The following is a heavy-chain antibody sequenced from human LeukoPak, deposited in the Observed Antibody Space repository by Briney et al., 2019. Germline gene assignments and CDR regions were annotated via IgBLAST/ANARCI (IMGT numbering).Heavy chain of an antibody. CDR3: ARAVAYGIDTGYFDY. V-gene: IGHV4-59*01. CDR1: DGALNSFY. D-gene: IGHD2-8*02. CDR2: IYYSGST. J-gene: IGHJ4*02. Sequence: SETLSLTCTVSDGALNSFYWSCIRQPPGKGLEWIGYIYYSGSTNYNPSLKSRVTISVDTSKNQFSLNLNSVTAADTAVYYCARAVAYGIDTGYFDYWGQGTLVTVSS.